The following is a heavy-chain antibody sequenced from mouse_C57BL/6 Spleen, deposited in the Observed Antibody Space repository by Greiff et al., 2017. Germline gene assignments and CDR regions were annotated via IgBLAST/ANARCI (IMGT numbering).Heavy chain of an antibody. Sequence: VQLQQSGAELARPGASVKLSCKASGYTFTSYGISWVKQRTGQGLEWIGEIYHRSGNTYYNEKLKGKATLTADKSSSTAYMELRSLTSEDSAVYFCARDYYYGSSYGWYFDVWCTGTTVTV. CDR1: GYTFTSYG. CDR3: ARDYYYGSSYGWYFDV. V-gene: IGHV1-81*01. D-gene: IGHD1-1*01. CDR2: IYHRSGNT. J-gene: IGHJ1*03.